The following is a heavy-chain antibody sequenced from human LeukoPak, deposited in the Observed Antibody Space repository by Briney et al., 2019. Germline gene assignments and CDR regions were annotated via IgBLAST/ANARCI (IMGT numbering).Heavy chain of an antibody. J-gene: IGHJ5*02. CDR1: GGSISIYY. CDR3: ARDRELGS. V-gene: IGHV4-59*01. CDR2: TYNSGNT. D-gene: IGHD7-27*01. Sequence: SETLSLTCIVSGGSISIYYWSWIRQPPGKGLEWIGYTYNSGNTEYNPSLKRRVTISADTSKSQFSLELTSVTAADTAVYYCARDRELGSWGQGTLVTVSS.